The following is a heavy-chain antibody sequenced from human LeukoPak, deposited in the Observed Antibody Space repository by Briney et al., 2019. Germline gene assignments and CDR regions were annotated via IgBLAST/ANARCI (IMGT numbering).Heavy chain of an antibody. V-gene: IGHV3-21*01. CDR1: GFTFSSYR. CDR2: ISSSSSYI. CDR3: VRDSYSNYFDY. Sequence: GGSLRLSCAASGFTFSSYRMNWVRQAPGEGLEWVSLISSSSSYIDYADSVKGRFTISRDNAKNSLYLQMNSLRAEDTAVYYCVRDSYSNYFDYWGQGTLVTVAS. J-gene: IGHJ4*02. D-gene: IGHD4-11*01.